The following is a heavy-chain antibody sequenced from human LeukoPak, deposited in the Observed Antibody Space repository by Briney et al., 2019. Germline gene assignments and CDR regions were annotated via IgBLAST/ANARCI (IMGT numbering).Heavy chain of an antibody. CDR1: GFTFSSYG. J-gene: IGHJ3*01. Sequence: GGSLRLSCAASGFTFSSYGMHWVRQAPGKGLQWVAVISYDGSNKYYAVSVKGRFTISRDNSKNTLYLQMNSLRAEDTAVYYCARAVGPFDFWGPGTIVIVSS. V-gene: IGHV3-30*03. CDR3: ARAVGPFDF. CDR2: ISYDGSNK.